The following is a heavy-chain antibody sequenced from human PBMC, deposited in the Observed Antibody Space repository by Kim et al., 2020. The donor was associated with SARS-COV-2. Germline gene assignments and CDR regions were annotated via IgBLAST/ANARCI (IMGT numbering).Heavy chain of an antibody. Sequence: SETLSLTCAVYGGSFSGYYWSWIRQPPGKGLEWIGEINHSGSTNYNPSLKSRVTISVDTSKNQFSLKLSSVTAADTAVYYCASSGGGFVQLWTPRNFDYWGQGTLVTVSS. J-gene: IGHJ4*02. CDR3: ASSGGGFVQLWTPRNFDY. V-gene: IGHV4-34*01. CDR1: GGSFSGYY. D-gene: IGHD5-18*01. CDR2: INHSGST.